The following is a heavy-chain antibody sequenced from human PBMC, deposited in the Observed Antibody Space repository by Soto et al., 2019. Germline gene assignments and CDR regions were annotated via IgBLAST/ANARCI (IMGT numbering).Heavy chain of an antibody. Sequence: GGSLRLSCAVSGFTVSNNYMSWVRQAPGKGLEGVSAISGSGGSTYYADSVKGRFTISRDNSKNTLYLQMNSLRAEDTAVYYCAKDSATVDTDMVLPDVWGQGTTVTVSS. CDR2: ISGSGGST. CDR3: AKDSATVDTDMVLPDV. V-gene: IGHV3-23*01. CDR1: GFTVSNNY. D-gene: IGHD5-18*01. J-gene: IGHJ6*02.